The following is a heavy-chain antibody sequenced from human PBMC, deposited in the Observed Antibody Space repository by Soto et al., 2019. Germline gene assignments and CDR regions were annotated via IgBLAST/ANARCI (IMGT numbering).Heavy chain of an antibody. CDR3: ASHYDYGDYVPDY. J-gene: IGHJ4*02. CDR1: GFTFSSYS. Sequence: GGSLRLSCAASGFTFSSYSMNWVRQAPGKGLEWVSSISSSSSYIYYADSVKGRFTISRDDAKNSLYLQMNSLRAEDTAVYYCASHYDYGDYVPDYWGQGTLVTVSS. V-gene: IGHV3-21*01. D-gene: IGHD4-17*01. CDR2: ISSSSSYI.